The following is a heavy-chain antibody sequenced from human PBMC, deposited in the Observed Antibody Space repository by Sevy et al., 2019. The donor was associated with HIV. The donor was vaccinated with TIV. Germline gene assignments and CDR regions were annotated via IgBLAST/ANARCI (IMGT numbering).Heavy chain of an antibody. J-gene: IGHJ4*02. D-gene: IGHD6-19*01. CDR2: ISYDGSNK. V-gene: IGHV3-30*04. CDR1: GFTFSSYA. CDR3: AREGYSSGWYGGFDY. Sequence: GGYLRLSCAASGFTFSSYAMHWVRQAPGKGLEWVAVISYDGSNKYYADSVKGRFTISRDNSKNTLYLQMNSLRAEDTAVYYCAREGYSSGWYGGFDYWGQGTLVTVSS.